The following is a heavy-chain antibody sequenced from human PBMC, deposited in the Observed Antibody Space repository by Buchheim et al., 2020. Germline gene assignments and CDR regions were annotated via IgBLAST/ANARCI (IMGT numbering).Heavy chain of an antibody. V-gene: IGHV3-72*01. Sequence: EVQLAESGGGLVQPGGSLRLSCVASGFTFSDHYMDWVRQAPGKGLEWVGRIRDKSQSYSTEYAPSVKGRFTISRDDSKNSLYLQMNSLKTEDTAVYYCARDLDSSAAFFDYWGQGTL. CDR2: IRDKSQSYST. CDR3: ARDLDSSAAFFDY. J-gene: IGHJ4*02. CDR1: GFTFSDHY. D-gene: IGHD3-22*01.